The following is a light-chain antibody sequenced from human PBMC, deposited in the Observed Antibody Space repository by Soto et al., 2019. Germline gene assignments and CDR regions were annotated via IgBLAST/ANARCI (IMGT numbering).Light chain of an antibody. V-gene: IGLV2-14*01. J-gene: IGLJ2*01. CDR1: SSDVGGYNY. Sequence: QSALTQPASVSGSPGQSITISCTGTSSDVGGYNYVSWYQQHPGKAPKLMIYEVSHRPSGVSNRFSGSKSGNTASLTISGLQAEDEADYYCSSYTSSSTLGVVFGGGTKVTVL. CDR2: EVS. CDR3: SSYTSSSTLGVV.